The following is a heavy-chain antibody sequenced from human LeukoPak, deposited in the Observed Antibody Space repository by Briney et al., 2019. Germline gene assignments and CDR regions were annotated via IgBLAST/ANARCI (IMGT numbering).Heavy chain of an antibody. CDR3: ARDRPYYDYVWGSYHFDY. J-gene: IGHJ4*02. D-gene: IGHD3-16*02. CDR1: GDSVSSNSAA. Sequence: SQTLSLTCAISGDSVSSNSAAWNWIRQSPSRGLEWLGRTYYRSKWYNDYAASVKSRITISPDTSKNQFSLQLNSVTPEDTAVYYCARDRPYYDYVWGSYHFDYWGQGTLVTVSS. CDR2: TYYRSKWYN. V-gene: IGHV6-1*01.